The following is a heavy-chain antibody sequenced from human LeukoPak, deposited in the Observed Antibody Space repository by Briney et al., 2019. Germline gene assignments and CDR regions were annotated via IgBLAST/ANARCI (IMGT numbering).Heavy chain of an antibody. CDR3: ARDQYYDSSGYVDY. J-gene: IGHJ4*02. CDR2: INPNSGGT. D-gene: IGHD3-22*01. CDR1: GYTFTGYY. V-gene: IGHV1-2*06. Sequence: ASVKVSCKASGYTFTGYYMHWVRQAPGQGLEWMGRINPNSGGTNYAQKFQGRVTMTRDTSISTAYMELSRLRSDDTAVYYCARDQYYDSSGYVDYWGQGTLVTVSS.